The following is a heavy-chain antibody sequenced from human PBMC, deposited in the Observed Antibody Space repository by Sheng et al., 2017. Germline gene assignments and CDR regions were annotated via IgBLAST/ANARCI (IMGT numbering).Heavy chain of an antibody. J-gene: IGHJ4*02. CDR3: ARHSSNWYYFDY. V-gene: IGHV4-39*07. Sequence: QLHLQESGPGLAKPSETVSLTCTVSGGSISSSSYYWGWIRQPPGKGLEWIGSIFYSGSTYYNASLKSRVSISVDTSKNQFSLKLSSVTAADTAVYYCARHSSNWYYFDYWGQGTLVTVSS. D-gene: IGHD6-13*01. CDR1: GGSISSSSYY. CDR2: IFYSGST.